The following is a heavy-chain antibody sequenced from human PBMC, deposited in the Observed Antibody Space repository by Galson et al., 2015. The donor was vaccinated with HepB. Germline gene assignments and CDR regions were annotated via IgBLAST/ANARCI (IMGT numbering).Heavy chain of an antibody. Sequence: SLRLACAASGFTFSSYWMSWVRQAPGKGLEWVADIKQDGSEKYYVDSVKGRFTISRDNAKNSLYLQMNSLRAEDTAVYYCARDVHPRSLLWFGEMLSATDAFDIWGQGTMVTVSS. CDR2: IKQDGSEK. CDR1: GFTFSSYW. J-gene: IGHJ3*02. V-gene: IGHV3-7*01. D-gene: IGHD3-10*01. CDR3: ARDVHPRSLLWFGEMLSATDAFDI.